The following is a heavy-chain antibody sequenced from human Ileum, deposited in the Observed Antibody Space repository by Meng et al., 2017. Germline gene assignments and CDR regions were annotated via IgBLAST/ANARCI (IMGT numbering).Heavy chain of an antibody. CDR3: ARAPKYCTNAVCSRPLDS. Sequence: QVQLQESGPRLVKPSQTLSLTRTVPGGAISSGDYYWSWVRQSPGKGPEWIGYIYSNGNTYSNPSLRGRLMISIDTSKNQFPLKLSSVTAADTAVYYCARAPKYCTNAVCSRPLDSWGQGTLVTVSS. CDR2: IYSNGNT. D-gene: IGHD2-8*01. CDR1: GGAISSGDYY. V-gene: IGHV4-30-4*01. J-gene: IGHJ4*02.